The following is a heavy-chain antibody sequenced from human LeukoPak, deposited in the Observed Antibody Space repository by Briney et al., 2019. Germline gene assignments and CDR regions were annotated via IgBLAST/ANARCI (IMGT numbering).Heavy chain of an antibody. D-gene: IGHD6-13*01. CDR3: AGDQGIADYGMDV. J-gene: IGHJ6*02. CDR1: GFTFSDYY. CDR2: ISSSGSTI. V-gene: IGHV3-11*01. Sequence: GGSLRLSCAASGFTFSDYYMSWIRQAPGKGLEWVSYISSSGSTIYYADSVKGRFTISRDNAKNSLYLQMNSLRAEDMAVYYCAGDQGIADYGMDVWGQGTTVTVSS.